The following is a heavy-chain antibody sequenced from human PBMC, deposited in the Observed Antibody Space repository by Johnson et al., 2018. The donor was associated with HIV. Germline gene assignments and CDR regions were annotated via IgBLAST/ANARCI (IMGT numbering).Heavy chain of an antibody. Sequence: QVQLVESGGGVVQPGRSLRLSCAASAFSFSNYPMHWVRQAPGKGLEWVAVISYDGSNKYYTDSVKGRFTISRDNSKNTLYLQMNSLRAEDTAVYYCARSQVAATSEGAFDIWGQGTMVTVSS. CDR3: ARSQVAATSEGAFDI. V-gene: IGHV3-30*04. CDR2: ISYDGSNK. D-gene: IGHD2-15*01. CDR1: AFSFSNYP. J-gene: IGHJ3*02.